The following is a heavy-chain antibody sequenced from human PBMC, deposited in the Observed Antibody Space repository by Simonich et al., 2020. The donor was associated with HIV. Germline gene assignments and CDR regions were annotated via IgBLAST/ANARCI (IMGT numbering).Heavy chain of an antibody. CDR1: GGSFSGYY. CDR2: INHRGST. V-gene: IGHV4-34*01. Sequence: QVQLQQWGAGLLQPSETLSLTCAVYGGSFSGYYWSWFRPPPGKGLEWIGEINHRGSTNYTPSHNSRVTISVDTSKNQFSLKLSSVTAADTAVYYCARLTAGGLGEYFQHWGQGTLVTVSS. J-gene: IGHJ1*01. D-gene: IGHD6-13*01. CDR3: ARLTAGGLGEYFQH.